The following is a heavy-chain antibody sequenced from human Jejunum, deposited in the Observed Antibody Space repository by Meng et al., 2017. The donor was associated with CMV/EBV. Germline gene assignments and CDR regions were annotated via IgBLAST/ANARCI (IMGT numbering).Heavy chain of an antibody. Sequence: SGYSFTSYWYGWVRRMPRKDLGWMWIIYPGDSDTRYSPSVQGQVTISADKSISTAYLQWSSLKASDTAMYYCARRYCSSTSCYNGFDPWGQGTLVTVSS. CDR1: GYSFTSYW. CDR3: ARRYCSSTSCYNGFDP. V-gene: IGHV5-51*01. J-gene: IGHJ5*02. D-gene: IGHD2-2*01. CDR2: IYPGDSDT.